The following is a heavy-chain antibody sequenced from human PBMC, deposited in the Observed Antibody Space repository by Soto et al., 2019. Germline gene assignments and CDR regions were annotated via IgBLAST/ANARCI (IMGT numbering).Heavy chain of an antibody. V-gene: IGHV3-48*02. CDR3: ARALGVWGSYRDHDY. J-gene: IGHJ4*02. D-gene: IGHD3-16*02. CDR1: GFTFSSYS. Sequence: EVQLVESGGGLVQPGGSLRLSCAASGFTFSSYSMNWVRQAPGKGLEWVSYISSSSSTIYYADSVKGRFTISRDNAKNSLYLQMNSLRDEDTAVYYCARALGVWGSYRDHDYWGQGTLVTVSS. CDR2: ISSSSSTI.